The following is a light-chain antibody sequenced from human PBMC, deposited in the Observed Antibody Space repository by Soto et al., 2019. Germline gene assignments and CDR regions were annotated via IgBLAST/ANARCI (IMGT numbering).Light chain of an antibody. CDR3: SSYTSSSTLLV. Sequence: QSVLTQPASVSGSPGQSITISCTGTSSDVGGYDYVSWYQQHPGKAPKFMIYDVSYRPSGVSNRFSGSKSGNTASLTISGLQAEDEADYYCSSYTSSSTLLVFGTGTKLTVL. CDR1: SSDVGGYDY. V-gene: IGLV2-14*01. CDR2: DVS. J-gene: IGLJ1*01.